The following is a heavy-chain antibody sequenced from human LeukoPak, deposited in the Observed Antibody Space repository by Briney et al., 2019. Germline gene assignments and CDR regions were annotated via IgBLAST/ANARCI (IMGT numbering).Heavy chain of an antibody. CDR3: ARSGSSGFLEWLLPRYYFDY. V-gene: IGHV4-34*01. Sequence: SETLSLTCAVYGGSFSGYYWSWIRRPPGKGLEWIGEINHSGSTNYNPSLKSRVTISVDTSKNQFSLKLSSVTAADTAVYYCARSGSSGFLEWLLPRYYFDYWGQGTLVTVSS. J-gene: IGHJ4*02. D-gene: IGHD3-3*01. CDR1: GGSFSGYY. CDR2: INHSGST.